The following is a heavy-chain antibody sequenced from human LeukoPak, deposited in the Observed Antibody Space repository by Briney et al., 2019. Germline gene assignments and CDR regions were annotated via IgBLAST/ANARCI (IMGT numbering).Heavy chain of an antibody. V-gene: IGHV3-30*03. CDR3: ARYNSGWNDY. CDR1: GFTFSSYG. D-gene: IGHD6-19*01. J-gene: IGHJ4*02. CDR2: ISYDGSNK. Sequence: GRSLRLPCAASGFTFSSYGMHWVRQAPGKGLEWVAVISYDGSNKYYADSVKGRFTISRDNSKNTLYLQMNSLRAEDTAVYYCARYNSGWNDYWGQGTLVTVSS.